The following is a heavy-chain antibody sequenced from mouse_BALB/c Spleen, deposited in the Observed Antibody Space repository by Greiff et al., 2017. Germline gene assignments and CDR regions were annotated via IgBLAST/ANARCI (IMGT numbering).Heavy chain of an antibody. D-gene: IGHD2-1*01. J-gene: IGHJ3*01. CDR1: GFNIKDYY. CDR3: NACDGNYVRAY. V-gene: IGHV14-4*02. CDR2: IDPENGDT. Sequence: EVQLQQSGAELVRSGASVKLSCTASGFNIKDYYMHWVKQRPEQGLEWIGWIDPENGDTEYAPKFQGKATMTADTSSNTAYLQLSSLTSEDTAVYYYNACDGNYVRAYWGQGTLVTVSA.